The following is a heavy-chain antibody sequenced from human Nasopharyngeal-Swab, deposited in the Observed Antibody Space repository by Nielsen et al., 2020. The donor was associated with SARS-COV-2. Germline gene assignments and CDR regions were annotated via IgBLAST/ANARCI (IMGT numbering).Heavy chain of an antibody. V-gene: IGHV3-23*01. J-gene: IGHJ4*02. CDR2: ISGSGGST. Sequence: GGSLRLSCAASGFTFSSYAMSWARKAPGKGLEWVSAISGSGGSTYYADSVKGRFTISRDNSKNTLYLQMNSLRAEDTAVYYCANWGELLVFDYWGQGTLVTVSS. D-gene: IGHD1-26*01. CDR1: GFTFSSYA. CDR3: ANWGELLVFDY.